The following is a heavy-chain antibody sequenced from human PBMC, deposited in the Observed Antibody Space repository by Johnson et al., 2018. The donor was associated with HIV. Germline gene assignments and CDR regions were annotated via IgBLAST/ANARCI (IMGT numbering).Heavy chain of an antibody. D-gene: IGHD1-7*01. V-gene: IGHV3-30*19. Sequence: QVQLVESGGGVVQPGRSLRLSCAASGFTFSTYDMHWVRQAPGKGLEWVAIISYDGSNKYYADSVKGRFTISRDNSKNTLYLQMNSLRAEDTAVYYCARYEGNYVAFDIWGQGTMVTVSS. CDR1: GFTFSTYD. J-gene: IGHJ3*02. CDR3: ARYEGNYVAFDI. CDR2: ISYDGSNK.